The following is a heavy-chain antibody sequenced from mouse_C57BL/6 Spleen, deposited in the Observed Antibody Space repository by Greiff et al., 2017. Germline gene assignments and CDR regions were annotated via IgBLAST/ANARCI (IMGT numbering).Heavy chain of an antibody. CDR1: GYTFTDYE. V-gene: IGHV1-15*01. CDR2: IDPETGGT. J-gene: IGHJ3*01. D-gene: IGHD3-1*01. CDR3: TGASTGSWFAY. Sequence: QVQLQQSGAELVRPGASVTLSCKASGYTFTDYEMHWVKQTPVHGLEWIGAIDPETGGTAYNQKFKGKATLTVDKSSSTAYMGLRSLTSADSDVDYCTGASTGSWFAYWGQGTLVTVSA.